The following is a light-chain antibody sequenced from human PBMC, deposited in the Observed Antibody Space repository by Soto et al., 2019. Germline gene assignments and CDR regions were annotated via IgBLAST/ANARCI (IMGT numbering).Light chain of an antibody. CDR2: AAS. J-gene: IGKJ1*01. CDR3: LQEYNYPWT. Sequence: AIQMTQSPSSLSASVGDRVTITCRTTQDIRNDLGWYQEKPGQAPKLLIYAASKLQSGVPSRFSGSGTGTDFNLTISGLQPEDVATYYCLQEYNYPWTFGQGTKVEI. V-gene: IGKV1-6*01. CDR1: QDIRND.